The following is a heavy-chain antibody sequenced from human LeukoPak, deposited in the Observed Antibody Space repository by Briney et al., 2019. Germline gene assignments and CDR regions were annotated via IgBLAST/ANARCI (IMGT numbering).Heavy chain of an antibody. CDR3: ARPEILGYCSGGSCYYY. CDR2: IIPILGIA. J-gene: IGHJ4*02. CDR1: GGTFSSYA. Sequence: SVKVSRKASGGTFSSYAISWVRQAPGQGLEWMGRIIPILGIANYAQKFQGRVTITADKSTSTAYMELSSLRSEDTAVYYCARPEILGYCSGGSCYYYWGQGTLVTVSS. V-gene: IGHV1-69*04. D-gene: IGHD2-15*01.